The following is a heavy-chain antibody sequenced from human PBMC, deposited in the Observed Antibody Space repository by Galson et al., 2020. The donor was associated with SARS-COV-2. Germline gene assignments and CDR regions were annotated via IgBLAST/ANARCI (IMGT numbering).Heavy chain of an antibody. D-gene: IGHD2-8*02. CDR2: IIPSLGIT. Sequence: SVKVSCKASGGTSSTYTIVWVRQAPGQGLEWMGRIIPSLGITNNAQKLQGRVTITADKSTSTTYMELSSLRSDDTAVYYCARDPRTPVADSWYFDYWGQGTRVTVSS. J-gene: IGHJ4*02. CDR1: GGTSSTYT. CDR3: ARDPRTPVADSWYFDY. V-gene: IGHV1-69*04.